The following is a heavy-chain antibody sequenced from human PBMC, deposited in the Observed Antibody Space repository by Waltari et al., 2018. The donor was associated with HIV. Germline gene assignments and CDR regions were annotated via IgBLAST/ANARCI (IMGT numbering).Heavy chain of an antibody. V-gene: IGHV4-59*03. D-gene: IGHD2-21*02. CDR1: DGSLTGTF. Sequence: VLLQESGPRLVKPSETLSLTCAVSDGSLTGTFWSWVRQTPEKGLEWIGYIHYSGTTDYTPSLRSRVSMSVDTSKSQFSLNVASVSAADTAVYYCATLQGSSMVTAGEIVDHWGPGTLVIVSP. CDR2: IHYSGTT. J-gene: IGHJ4*02. CDR3: ATLQGSSMVTAGEIVDH.